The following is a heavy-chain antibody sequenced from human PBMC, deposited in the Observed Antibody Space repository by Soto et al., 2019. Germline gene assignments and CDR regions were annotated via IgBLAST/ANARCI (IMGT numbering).Heavy chain of an antibody. CDR1: GFTFSSYG. CDR3: AREPGDILTGYAYYYHGMDV. J-gene: IGHJ6*02. D-gene: IGHD3-9*01. Sequence: QAGGSLRLSCAASGFTFSSYGMHWVRQAPGKGLEWVALIWYDGSKKYYVDSVKGRFTISRDNSKNTLYLQMNSLRDEDTAVYYCAREPGDILTGYAYYYHGMDVWGQGTTVTVSS. V-gene: IGHV3-33*01. CDR2: IWYDGSKK.